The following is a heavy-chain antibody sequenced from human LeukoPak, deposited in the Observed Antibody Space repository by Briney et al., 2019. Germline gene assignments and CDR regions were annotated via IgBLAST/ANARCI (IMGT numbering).Heavy chain of an antibody. CDR3: AKAVAAAGRFGFDP. Sequence: PSETLSLTCTVSGGSISTYYWSWIRQPPGKGLEWIGYIYNSGSTNYNPSLQSRVTISVDTFKNQFSLRLTSVTAADTAVYYCAKAVAAAGRFGFDPWGQGTLVTVSS. CDR1: GGSISTYY. V-gene: IGHV4-59*01. J-gene: IGHJ5*02. D-gene: IGHD6-13*01. CDR2: IYNSGST.